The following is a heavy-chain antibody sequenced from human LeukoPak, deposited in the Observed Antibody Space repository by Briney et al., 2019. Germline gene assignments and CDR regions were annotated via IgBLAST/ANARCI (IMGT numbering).Heavy chain of an antibody. CDR2: IIPILGIA. CDR1: GGTFSSYA. Sequence: ASVKVSCKASGGTFSSYAISWVRQAPGQGLEWMGRIIPILGIANYAQKFQGRVTITADESTSTAYMELSSLKSEDTAIYYCARGPRITIFGVIIIADYYYMDVWGKGTTVTVSS. CDR3: ARGPRITIFGVIIIADYYYMDV. V-gene: IGHV1-69*04. D-gene: IGHD3-3*01. J-gene: IGHJ6*03.